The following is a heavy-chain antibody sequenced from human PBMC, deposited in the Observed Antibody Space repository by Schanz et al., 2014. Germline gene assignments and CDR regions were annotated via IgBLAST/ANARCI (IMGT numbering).Heavy chain of an antibody. Sequence: EVQLVESGGGLIQPGGSLRLSCAVSGFTVNTNYMSWVRQAPGKGLEWISSMYINSGSTQYADSVKGRFSISRDSSKNTLFLQMNSPRAEDTAVYFCARDGGRDGYNLAFDVWGQGTLVTVSS. CDR2: MYINSGST. V-gene: IGHV3-53*01. CDR3: ARDGGRDGYNLAFDV. J-gene: IGHJ3*01. D-gene: IGHD5-12*01. CDR1: GFTVNTNY.